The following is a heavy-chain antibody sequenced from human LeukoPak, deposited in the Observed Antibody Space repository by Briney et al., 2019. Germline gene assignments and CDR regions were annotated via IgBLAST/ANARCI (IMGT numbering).Heavy chain of an antibody. Sequence: GSSVKVSCKASGGTIGNYAISWMRQAPGQGLEWMGNIIPFFGSTKYAQKFQGRVTITADQSTSTDSIELSSLKSEDSAVYYCVLRVHRGWELLGWFDPWGQGTLVIVSS. CDR3: VLRVHRGWELLGWFDP. V-gene: IGHV1-69*13. CDR2: IIPFFGST. J-gene: IGHJ5*02. CDR1: GGTIGNYA. D-gene: IGHD1-26*01.